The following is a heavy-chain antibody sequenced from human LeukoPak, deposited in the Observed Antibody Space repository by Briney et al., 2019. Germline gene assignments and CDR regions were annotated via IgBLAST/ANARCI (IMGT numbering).Heavy chain of an antibody. CDR2: ISAYNGNT. Sequence: GESLKVSCKGSAYSFTSYWISWVRQAPGQGLEWMGWISAYNGNTNYAQKLQGRVTMTTDTSTSTAYMELRSLRSDDTAVYYCARVPLDIVVVVAANGAGRYYYGMDVWGQGTTVTVSS. J-gene: IGHJ6*02. CDR1: AYSFTSYW. V-gene: IGHV1-18*04. D-gene: IGHD2-15*01. CDR3: ARVPLDIVVVVAANGAGRYYYGMDV.